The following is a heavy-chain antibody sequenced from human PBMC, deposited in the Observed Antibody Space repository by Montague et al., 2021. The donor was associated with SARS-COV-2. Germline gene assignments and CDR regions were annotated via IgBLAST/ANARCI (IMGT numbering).Heavy chain of an antibody. Sequence: TLSLTCTVSGDSIISGDYYWTWVRQPPGKGLEWIGNMRRSGDYHYKPSLKGRVSIAIETTKNQFYLKLNSVTAADTAVYYCARDRGMGVADNFDCWGQGTLVTVSS. CDR1: GDSIISGDYY. CDR2: MRRSGDY. CDR3: ARDRGMGVADNFDC. D-gene: IGHD3-10*01. J-gene: IGHJ4*02. V-gene: IGHV4-30-4*08.